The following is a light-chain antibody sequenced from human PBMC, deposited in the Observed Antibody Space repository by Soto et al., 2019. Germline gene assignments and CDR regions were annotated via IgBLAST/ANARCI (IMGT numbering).Light chain of an antibody. CDR3: QQNGKSPLYS. V-gene: IGKV3-20*01. CDR2: AAS. CDR1: QSVYKSY. J-gene: IGKJ2*03. Sequence: ETVLTQSPGTLSLSPGERATLSCRASQSVYKSYLAWYQQKPGQAPRLLIYAASNRATGIPDRFSGSGSGTDFTLTISRLEPEDFAVYYCQQNGKSPLYSFGQGTKLEIK.